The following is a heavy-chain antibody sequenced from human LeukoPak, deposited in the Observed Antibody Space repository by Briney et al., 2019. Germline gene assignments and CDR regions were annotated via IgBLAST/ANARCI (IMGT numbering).Heavy chain of an antibody. CDR2: ITTNGRST. CDR3: VRDLT. V-gene: IGHV3-64D*06. CDR1: GFTFSTSA. Sequence: GGSLRLSCSASGFTFSTSAMHRVRQAPGKGPQFVSAITTNGRSTYYADSVKGRFTISRDNSKSTLDLQMSSLRPEDTAVYYCVRDLTWGQGTLVTVSS. D-gene: IGHD4/OR15-4a*01. J-gene: IGHJ4*02.